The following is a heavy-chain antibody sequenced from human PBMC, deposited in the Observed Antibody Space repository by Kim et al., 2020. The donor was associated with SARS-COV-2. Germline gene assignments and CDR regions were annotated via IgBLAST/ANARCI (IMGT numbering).Heavy chain of an antibody. CDR1: GGSISRSNSH. J-gene: IGHJ5*02. CDR3: AGLDMTGLGGRGWFDP. Sequence: SETLSLTCTVSGGSISRSNSHWGWIRQPPGKGLEWIGRVYYSGSTFYNPSLKSRVTISVDTSENQLSLKLTSVTAADTAVYYCAGLDMTGLGGRGWFDPWGQGTRVTVFS. CDR2: VYYSGST. V-gene: IGHV4-39*01. D-gene: IGHD1-26*01.